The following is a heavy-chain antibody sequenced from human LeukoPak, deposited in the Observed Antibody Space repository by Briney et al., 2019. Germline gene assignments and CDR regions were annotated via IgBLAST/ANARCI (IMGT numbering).Heavy chain of an antibody. D-gene: IGHD3-22*01. CDR3: ARVRYYDSSGYSVDSRGLNV. CDR2: IYYSGST. J-gene: IGHJ6*04. Sequence: SETLSLTCTVSGGSISSSSYYWGWIRQPPGKGLEWIGSIYYSGSTYYNPSLKSRVTISVDTSRNQFSLKLSSVTAADTAVYYCARVRYYDSSGYSVDSRGLNVWGKGTTVTVSS. V-gene: IGHV4-39*07. CDR1: GGSISSSSYY.